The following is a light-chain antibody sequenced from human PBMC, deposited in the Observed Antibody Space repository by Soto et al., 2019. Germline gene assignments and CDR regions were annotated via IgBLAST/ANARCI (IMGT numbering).Light chain of an antibody. V-gene: IGLV2-18*02. CDR2: DVS. CDR3: TSYATGSAYV. J-gene: IGLJ1*01. CDR1: SSDVGGYNR. Sequence: QSALTQPPSVSGSPGQSVTISCTGTSSDVGGYNRVSWYQHPPGKAPKLLIYDVSNRPSGGSTRFSGSKSGNTASLTISGLQDEDEADYYCTSYATGSAYVFGPGTKLTVL.